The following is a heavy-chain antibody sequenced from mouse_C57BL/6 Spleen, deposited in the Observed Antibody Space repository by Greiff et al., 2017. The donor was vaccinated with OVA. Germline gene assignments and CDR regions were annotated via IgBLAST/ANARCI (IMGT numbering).Heavy chain of an antibody. CDR3: ARETTYYSNYEGAWFAY. CDR1: GYTFTSYW. V-gene: IGHV1-7*01. CDR2: INPSSGYT. J-gene: IGHJ3*01. D-gene: IGHD2-5*01. Sequence: QVQLQQSGAELAKPGASVKLSCKASGYTFTSYWMHWVKQRPGQGLEWIGYINPSSGYTKYNQKFKDKATLTADKSSSTAYMQLSSLTYEDSAVYYCARETTYYSNYEGAWFAYWGQGTLVTVSA.